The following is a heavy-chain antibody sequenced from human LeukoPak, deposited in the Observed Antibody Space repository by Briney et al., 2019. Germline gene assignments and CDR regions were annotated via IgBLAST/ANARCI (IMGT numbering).Heavy chain of an antibody. J-gene: IGHJ3*02. V-gene: IGHV4-61*02. CDR1: GGSISSGSYY. CDR3: AREQVDFWSGYYDHRDAFDM. Sequence: SETLSLTCTVSGGSISSGSYYWSWIRQPAGKGLEWIGRIYTSGSTNYNPSLKSRVTISVDTSKNQFSLKLSSVTAADTAVYYCAREQVDFWSGYYDHRDAFDMWGQGTVVTVSS. CDR2: IYTSGST. D-gene: IGHD3-3*01.